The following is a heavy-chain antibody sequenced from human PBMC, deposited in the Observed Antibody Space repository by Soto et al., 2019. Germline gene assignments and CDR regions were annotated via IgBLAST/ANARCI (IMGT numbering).Heavy chain of an antibody. Sequence: GGSLRLSCTGSGFDFGDYYMSWIRQAPGKGLEWVSYIDSGDVTTYYTDSVKGRFTISRDNAKKTVYLQMSSLRVEDTALYYCVRPYYSSSWFPFDRWGQGTMVTV. CDR2: IDSGDVTT. V-gene: IGHV3-11*01. CDR1: GFDFGDYY. J-gene: IGHJ4*02. D-gene: IGHD6-13*01. CDR3: VRPYYSSSWFPFDR.